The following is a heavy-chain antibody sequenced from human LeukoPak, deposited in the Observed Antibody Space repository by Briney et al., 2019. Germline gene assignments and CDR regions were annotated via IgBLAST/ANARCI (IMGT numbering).Heavy chain of an antibody. CDR1: GGSLSNYY. CDR3: ARGRIGGPKAPFDY. V-gene: IGHV4-59*01. D-gene: IGHD3-16*01. J-gene: IGHJ4*02. CDR2: IYESGST. Sequence: WETLSLTCTVSGGSLSNYYWSWIRQPPGKGLEWIGHIYESGSTTYNPSLKSRVTISVDTSKKQFSLRLSSVTAADTAVYYCARGRIGGPKAPFDYWGQGTLVTVSS.